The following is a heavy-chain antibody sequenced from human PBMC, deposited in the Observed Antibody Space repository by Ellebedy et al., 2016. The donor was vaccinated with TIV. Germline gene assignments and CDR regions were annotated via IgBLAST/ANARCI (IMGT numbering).Heavy chain of an antibody. Sequence: GGSLRLSXAVSGFTFSRNVMNWVRQAPGKGLEWVSSISGNGVNTYDADSVKGRFTISRDNSKNTLFLQMNGLRAEDTAIYFCAKGRGSSDAFDSWGQGTLVTVS. CDR1: GFTFSRNV. CDR3: AKGRGSSDAFDS. CDR2: ISGNGVNT. V-gene: IGHV3-23*01. D-gene: IGHD3-10*01. J-gene: IGHJ3*01.